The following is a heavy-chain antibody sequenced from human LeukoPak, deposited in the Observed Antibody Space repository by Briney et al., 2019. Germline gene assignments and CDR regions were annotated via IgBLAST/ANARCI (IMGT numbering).Heavy chain of an antibody. J-gene: IGHJ3*02. CDR1: GFTFGSYS. V-gene: IGHV3-21*01. CDR3: ARERVFGESTDAFDI. D-gene: IGHD3-10*02. CDR2: ISSSSSYI. Sequence: PGGSLRLSCAASGFTFGSYSMNWVRQAPGKGLEWVSSISSSSSYIYYADSVKGRFTISRDNAKNSLYLQMNSLRAEDTAAYYCARERVFGESTDAFDIWGQGTMVTVSS.